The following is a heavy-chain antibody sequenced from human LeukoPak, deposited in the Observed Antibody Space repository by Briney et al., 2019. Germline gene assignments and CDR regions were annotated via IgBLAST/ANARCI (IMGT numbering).Heavy chain of an antibody. Sequence: GGSLRLSCAASGFTVSSNYMTWVRQAPGKGLECVSTISGSGGGTFYADSVKGRFNSSRDNSKNTVYLQMNSLRAEDTARYYCTKHRLPTAILTALDYWGQGTLVTVSS. CDR3: TKHRLPTAILTALDY. V-gene: IGHV3-23*01. CDR2: ISGSGGGT. D-gene: IGHD2-2*02. J-gene: IGHJ4*02. CDR1: GFTVSSNY.